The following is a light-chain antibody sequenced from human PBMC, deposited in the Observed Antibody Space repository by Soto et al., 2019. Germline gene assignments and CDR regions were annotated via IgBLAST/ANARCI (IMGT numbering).Light chain of an antibody. CDR3: QQYKSYPHT. Sequence: DIQMNQSPSTLSASVGDRVTITCRASQRISSWLAWYQQKPGKAPKLLIYKAASLESGVPSRFSGSGSGKEFTLTITSLQPDDFATYYCQQYKSYPHTFGEGTKLEIK. V-gene: IGKV1-5*03. CDR2: KAA. CDR1: QRISSW. J-gene: IGKJ2*01.